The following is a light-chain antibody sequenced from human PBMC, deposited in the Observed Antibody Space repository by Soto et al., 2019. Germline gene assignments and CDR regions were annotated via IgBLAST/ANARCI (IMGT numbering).Light chain of an antibody. CDR3: QQYNNWPIT. CDR1: QTVGSN. CDR2: GAS. Sequence: EIVLTQSPATLSVSPGERASLSCRASQTVGSNLAWYQQKPGQTPRLLIYGASSRAAGIAARFSGSESGTDFTLTISSLQSEDFAVYYCQQYNNWPITFGQGTRLEIK. J-gene: IGKJ5*01. V-gene: IGKV3-15*01.